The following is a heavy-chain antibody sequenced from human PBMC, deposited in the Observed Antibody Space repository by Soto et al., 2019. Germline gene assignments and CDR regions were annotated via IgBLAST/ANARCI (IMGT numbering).Heavy chain of an antibody. J-gene: IGHJ4*02. CDR2: ISTTGGHV. CDR3: AKVKEIVVVSASIVGHGYFDY. D-gene: IGHD2-2*01. CDR1: GFLFRNYE. V-gene: IGHV3-48*03. Sequence: EVRLVESGGDLVKSGGSLRLSCVGSGFLFRNYEMNWVRQAPGKGLEWLAHISTTGGHVSESDSVKGRFTISRDNTKHTLYLQMNSLRTEDTGVYYCAKVKEIVVVSASIVGHGYFDYWGQGTLVTVSS.